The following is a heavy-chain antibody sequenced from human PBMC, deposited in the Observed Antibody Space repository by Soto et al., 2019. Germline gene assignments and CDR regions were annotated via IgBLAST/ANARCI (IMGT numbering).Heavy chain of an antibody. Sequence: QVQLQESGPGLVKPSQTLSLTCTVSGGSISSGDYYWSWIRQPPGKGLEWIGYIYYSGSTYYNPSLKSRVTISVDTSKNQFSLKLSSVTAADTAVYYWASYGSVSYYNYNWFDPWGQGTLVTVSS. CDR1: GGSISSGDYY. J-gene: IGHJ5*02. V-gene: IGHV4-30-4*01. CDR3: ASYGSVSYYNYNWFDP. D-gene: IGHD3-10*01. CDR2: IYYSGST.